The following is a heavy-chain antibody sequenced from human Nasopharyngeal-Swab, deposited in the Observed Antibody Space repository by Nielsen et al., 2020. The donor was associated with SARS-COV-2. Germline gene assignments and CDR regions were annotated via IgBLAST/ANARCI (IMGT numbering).Heavy chain of an antibody. V-gene: IGHV1-46*01. CDR3: AREMTRIPTGGRGYFQH. CDR1: GYTFTSYY. Sequence: ASVKVSCKASGYTFTSYYMHWVRQAPGQGLEWMGIINPSGGSTSYAQKFQGRVTMTRDTSTSTVYMELSSLRSEDTAVYYCAREMTRIPTGGRGYFQHWGQGTLVTVSS. D-gene: IGHD1-14*01. J-gene: IGHJ1*01. CDR2: INPSGGST.